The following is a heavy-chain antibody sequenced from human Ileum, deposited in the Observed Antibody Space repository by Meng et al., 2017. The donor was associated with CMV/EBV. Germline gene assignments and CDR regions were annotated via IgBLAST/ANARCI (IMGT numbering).Heavy chain of an antibody. J-gene: IGHJ4*02. V-gene: IGHV1-3*01. D-gene: IGHD4-17*01. CDR3: ARIGYGAHFDY. CDR2: INAVNGNT. CDR1: GYTFTSYA. Sequence: QVQRVQSGAEVKKPGASVKVSCKASGYTFTSYAMHWVRQAPGQRLEWMGWINAVNGNTKYSQKFQGRVTITRDTSASTAYMELSSLRSEDTAVYYCARIGYGAHFDYWGQGTLVTVSS.